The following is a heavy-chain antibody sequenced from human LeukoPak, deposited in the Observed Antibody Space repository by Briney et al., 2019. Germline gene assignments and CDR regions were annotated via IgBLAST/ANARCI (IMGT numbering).Heavy chain of an antibody. D-gene: IGHD1-20*01. J-gene: IGHJ3*02. CDR2: FYARGDT. CDR3: ARELITKADAFDI. V-gene: IGHV4-61*02. Sequence: PSETLSLTCTVSGGSISSSSYYWNWIRQPAGKGLEWIGRFYARGDTNYNPSLKSRVTMSVDTSKNQLSLKLTSVTAADTAVYYRARELITKADAFDIWGQGTMVTVSS. CDR1: GGSISSSSYY.